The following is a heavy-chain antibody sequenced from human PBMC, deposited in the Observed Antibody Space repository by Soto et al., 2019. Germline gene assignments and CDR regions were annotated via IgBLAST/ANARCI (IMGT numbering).Heavy chain of an antibody. CDR1: GFTFTNYW. Sequence: EVQLVESGGGLVQPGGSLKLSCAASGFTFTNYWIHWVRQAPGKGVVWVSRINSDGSNINYADFVKGRFTISRDNAKTTVYLQMNSLRAEDTAVYFCASSATGLYGDYNWGQGALVTVSS. J-gene: IGHJ4*02. CDR2: INSDGSNI. D-gene: IGHD4-17*01. V-gene: IGHV3-74*01. CDR3: ASSATGLYGDYN.